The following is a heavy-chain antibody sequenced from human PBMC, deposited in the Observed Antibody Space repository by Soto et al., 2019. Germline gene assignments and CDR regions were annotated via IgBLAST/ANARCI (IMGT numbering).Heavy chain of an antibody. CDR2: ISSSSSYI. Sequence: EVHLVESGGDLVQPGGSLRLSCAASGITFSSYSMNWVRQAPGKGLEWVSSISSSSSYIYYADSVKGRFTISRDNAKNSLYLHMDSLRAEDTAVYYCAAIITMVPNWGQGTLVTVSS. D-gene: IGHD3-10*01. V-gene: IGHV3-21*06. CDR3: AAIITMVPN. CDR1: GITFSSYS. J-gene: IGHJ4*02.